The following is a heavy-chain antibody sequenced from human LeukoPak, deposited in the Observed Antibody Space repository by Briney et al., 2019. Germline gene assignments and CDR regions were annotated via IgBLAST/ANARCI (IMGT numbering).Heavy chain of an antibody. D-gene: IGHD6-19*01. CDR3: ARVGAVASDAFDI. CDR2: INPNSGGT. J-gene: IGHJ3*02. V-gene: IGHV1-2*06. Sequence: ASVKVSCKASGYTFTGYYMHWVRQAPGQGLEWMGRINPNSGGTNYAQKFQGRVTMTRDTSISTAYMELSRLRSDDTAVYYCARVGAVASDAFDIWGQGTMVTVSS. CDR1: GYTFTGYY.